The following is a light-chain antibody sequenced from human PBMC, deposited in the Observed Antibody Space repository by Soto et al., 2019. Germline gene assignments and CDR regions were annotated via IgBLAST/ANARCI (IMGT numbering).Light chain of an antibody. CDR3: QQYCSSPT. V-gene: IGKV3-20*01. J-gene: IGKJ1*01. Sequence: EIVLTQSPGTLSLSPGERATLSCRASQSVSSSYLAWYQQKPGQAPRLLIYAASSRATGIPDRFSGSGSGTDFTLTISRLEPEEFAVYYGQQYCSSPTFGQGTKVEIK. CDR2: AAS. CDR1: QSVSSSY.